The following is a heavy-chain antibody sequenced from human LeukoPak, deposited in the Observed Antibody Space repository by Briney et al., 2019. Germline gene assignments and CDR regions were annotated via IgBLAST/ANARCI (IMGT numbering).Heavy chain of an antibody. D-gene: IGHD5-12*01. V-gene: IGHV3-23*01. J-gene: IGHJ4*02. CDR1: GFTFSSNG. CDR3: AKISGYSGYDHVDY. Sequence: PGRSLRLSCAASGFTFSSNGMSWVRKAPGKGLEWVSSISGSGDKTYYADSVKGRFTISRDNSKNTLYLQMNSLRAEDTAVYYCAKISGYSGYDHVDYWGQGTLVTVSS. CDR2: ISGSGDKT.